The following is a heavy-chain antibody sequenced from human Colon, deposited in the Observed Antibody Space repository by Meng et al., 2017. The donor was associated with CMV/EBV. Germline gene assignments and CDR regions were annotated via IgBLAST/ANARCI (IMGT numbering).Heavy chain of an antibody. CDR1: GYTRSGYQ. V-gene: IGHV1-46*01. J-gene: IGHJ4*02. CDR3: ARELGGTYYFDF. D-gene: IGHD1-26*01. Sequence: QVQLVQSGAVGNKPGAAVRVSCKASGYTRSGYQPHWVRQDPGQGLEWMGRVDPGGGAKYTQKFQGRVTMTRDTSTSTVHMELNSLTFADTAVYYCARELGGTYYFDFWGQGTLVTVSS. CDR2: VDPGGGA.